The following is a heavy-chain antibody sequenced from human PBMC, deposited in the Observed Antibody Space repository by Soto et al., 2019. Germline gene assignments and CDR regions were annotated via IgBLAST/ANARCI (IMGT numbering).Heavy chain of an antibody. Sequence: GGSLRLSCAASGFTFSSYWMSWVRQAPGKGLEWVANIKQDGSEKYYVDSVKGRFTISRDNAKNSLYLQMNSLRAEDTAVYYCARDLYSSGWYFDAFDIWGQGTMVTVS. CDR1: GFTFSSYW. CDR3: ARDLYSSGWYFDAFDI. V-gene: IGHV3-7*01. J-gene: IGHJ3*02. D-gene: IGHD6-19*01. CDR2: IKQDGSEK.